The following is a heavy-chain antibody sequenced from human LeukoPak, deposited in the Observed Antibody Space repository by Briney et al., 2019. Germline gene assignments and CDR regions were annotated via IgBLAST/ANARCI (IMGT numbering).Heavy chain of an antibody. D-gene: IGHD2-21*02. Sequence: GGSLRLSCAASGFTFSSYGMHWVRQAPGKGLEWVAVVSHDGSNKYYADSVKGRFPISRDNSKNTLYLQMNSLSAGDTAIYYCAKDRPKYCGGDCSIFDYWGQGTLVTVSS. CDR1: GFTFSSYG. J-gene: IGHJ4*02. V-gene: IGHV3-30*18. CDR2: VSHDGSNK. CDR3: AKDRPKYCGGDCSIFDY.